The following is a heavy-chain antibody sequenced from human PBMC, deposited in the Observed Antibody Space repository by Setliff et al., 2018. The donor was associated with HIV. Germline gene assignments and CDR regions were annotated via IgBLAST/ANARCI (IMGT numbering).Heavy chain of an antibody. J-gene: IGHJ5*02. D-gene: IGHD6-19*01. Sequence: SETLSLTCTVSGDSITSGHFYWGWLRQAPGKGLEWIGNILDGRVTFFNPSLRGRVTTSVDASKNQVSLNLRSVTAADSAVYHCARPHSGRGGGAYFDPWGQGILVTVSS. V-gene: IGHV4-39*01. CDR2: ILDGRVT. CDR1: GDSITSGHFY. CDR3: ARPHSGRGGGAYFDP.